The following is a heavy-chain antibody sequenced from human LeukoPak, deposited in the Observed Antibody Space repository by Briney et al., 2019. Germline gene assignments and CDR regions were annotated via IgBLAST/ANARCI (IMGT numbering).Heavy chain of an antibody. CDR2: INHSGGT. J-gene: IGHJ6*04. CDR1: GGPFRAFH. V-gene: IGHV4-34*01. Sequence: SETLSLTCDVSGGPFRAFHWGWIRQFPGKGLEWIGEINHSGGTNYSPSLKSRVTISVDTSKNQFSLKVKSVTAADTAVYYCATRKVRGIIGHYYSGMDVWGKGTTVTVSS. CDR3: ATRKVRGIIGHYYSGMDV. D-gene: IGHD3-16*02.